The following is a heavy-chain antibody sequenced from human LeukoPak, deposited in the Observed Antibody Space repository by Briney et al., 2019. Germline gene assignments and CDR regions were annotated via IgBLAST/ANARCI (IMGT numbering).Heavy chain of an antibody. J-gene: IGHJ4*02. CDR3: ARARSSWRNSDY. CDR1: GGSISSGGYY. V-gene: IGHV4-30-2*01. D-gene: IGHD6-13*01. CDR2: IYHSGST. Sequence: SETLSLTCTVSGGSISSGGYYWSWIRQPPGKGLEWIGYIYHSGSTYYNPSLKSRVTISVDTSKNQFSLKLSSVIAADTAVYYCARARSSWRNSDYWGQGTLVTVSS.